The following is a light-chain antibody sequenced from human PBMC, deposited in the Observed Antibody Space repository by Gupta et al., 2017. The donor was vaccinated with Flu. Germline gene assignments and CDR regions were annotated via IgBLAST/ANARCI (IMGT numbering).Light chain of an antibody. J-gene: IGKJ2*01. V-gene: IGKV1-39*01. CDR1: QSISSY. CDR3: QQSDSTPYT. Sequence: PSSLSASVGDRVTITCRASQSISSYLNWYQQKPGKAPKLLIYAASSLQSGVPSRFSGSGSGTDFTLTISRLQPEDFATYYCQQSDSTPYTFGQGTKLEIK. CDR2: AAS.